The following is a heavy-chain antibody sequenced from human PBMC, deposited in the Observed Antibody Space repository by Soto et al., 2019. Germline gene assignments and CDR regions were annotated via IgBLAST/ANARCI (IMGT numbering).Heavy chain of an antibody. V-gene: IGHV3-23*01. D-gene: IGHD6-19*01. CDR2: ISGNGGST. Sequence: EVQLLESGGGLVQPGGSLRLSCAASEFTFSSYAMSWVRQAAGKGLEWVSCISGNGGSTHYADSVKGRFTISRDNFKNKVYLQMNCLRAEDTAIYHCAKEAEAVLGNLDLWGRGTLVSVSA. J-gene: IGHJ2*01. CDR3: AKEAEAVLGNLDL. CDR1: EFTFSSYA.